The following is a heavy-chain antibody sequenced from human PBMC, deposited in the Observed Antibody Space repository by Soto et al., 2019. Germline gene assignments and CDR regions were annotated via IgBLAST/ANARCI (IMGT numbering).Heavy chain of an antibody. Sequence: EVQLLESGGGFVQPGGSLRLSCAATGFTFSVYAMTWVRQAPGKGLEWVSAVTANGGSTYFADSVKGRFTISRDNSKNTLFLQMNSLRAEDTATYYCASLGVGDWANYYYYYGMDVWGQGTTVTVSS. V-gene: IGHV3-23*01. CDR1: GFTFSVYA. J-gene: IGHJ6*02. CDR3: ASLGVGDWANYYYYYGMDV. CDR2: VTANGGST. D-gene: IGHD2-21*02.